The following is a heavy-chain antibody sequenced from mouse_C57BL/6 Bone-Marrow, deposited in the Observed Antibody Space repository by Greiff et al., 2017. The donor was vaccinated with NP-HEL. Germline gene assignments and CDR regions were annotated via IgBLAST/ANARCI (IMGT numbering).Heavy chain of an antibody. J-gene: IGHJ1*03. V-gene: IGHV3-6*01. Sequence: EVQRVESGPGLVKPSQSLSLTCSVTGYSITSGYYWNWIRQFPGNKLEWMGYISYDGSNNYNPSLKNRISITRDTSKNQFFLKLNSVTTEDTATYYCATSPYEYDGSYWYFDVWGTGTTVTVSS. D-gene: IGHD2-4*01. CDR1: GYSITSGYY. CDR3: ATSPYEYDGSYWYFDV. CDR2: ISYDGSN.